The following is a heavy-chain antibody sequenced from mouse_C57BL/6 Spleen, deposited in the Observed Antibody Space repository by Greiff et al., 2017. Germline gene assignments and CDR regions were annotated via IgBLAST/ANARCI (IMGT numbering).Heavy chain of an antibody. J-gene: IGHJ2*01. D-gene: IGHD3-1*01. CDR1: GYTFTDYE. V-gene: IGHV1-15*01. CDR2: IDPETGGT. Sequence: QVQLQQSGAEVVRPGASVTLSCKASGYTFTDYEMHWVKQTPVHGLEWIGAIDPETGGTAYNQKFKGKAILTADKSSSTAYMELRSLTSEDSAVYYCTRGATDYFDYWGQGTTLTVSS. CDR3: TRGATDYFDY.